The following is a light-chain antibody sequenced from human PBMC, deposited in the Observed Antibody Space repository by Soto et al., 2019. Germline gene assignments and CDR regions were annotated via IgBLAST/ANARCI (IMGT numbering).Light chain of an antibody. CDR3: QQRSNWPPGYT. CDR1: QSVSSH. J-gene: IGKJ2*01. CDR2: DTF. Sequence: ELVLTQSPATLSLSPGERATLSCRASQSVSSHLAWYQQKPGQAPRLLMYDTFNRATGIPARFNGSGSGTDFTRTISSLEPQDCAVYYCQQRSNWPPGYTFGQGTKLEIK. V-gene: IGKV3-11*01.